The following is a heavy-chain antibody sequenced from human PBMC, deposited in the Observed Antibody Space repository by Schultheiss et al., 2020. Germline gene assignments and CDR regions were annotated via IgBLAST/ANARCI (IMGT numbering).Heavy chain of an antibody. V-gene: IGHV3-21*01. D-gene: IGHD2-15*01. Sequence: GGSLRLSCAASGFTFSSYSMNWVRQAPGKGLEWVSSIRSSSSYIYYADSVKGRFTISRDNAKNSLYLQMNSLRAEDTAVYYCARERMDYGMDVWGQGTTVTVSS. CDR1: GFTFSSYS. J-gene: IGHJ6*02. CDR2: IRSSSSYI. CDR3: ARERMDYGMDV.